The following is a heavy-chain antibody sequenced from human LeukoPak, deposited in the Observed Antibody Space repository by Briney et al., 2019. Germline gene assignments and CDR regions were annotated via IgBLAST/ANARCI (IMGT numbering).Heavy chain of an antibody. CDR1: GFTFSSYA. V-gene: IGHV3-23*01. CDR3: AKSGEYCSGNNCPFDY. D-gene: IGHD2-2*01. J-gene: IGHJ4*02. CDR2: ISGSGVST. Sequence: GGSLRLSCAASGFTFSSYAMNWVRQAPGKGLEWVSGISGSGVSTYYADSVKGRLTISRDNSKNTLYLQMNSLRAEDTAVYYCAKSGEYCSGNNCPFDYWGQGTLVTVSS.